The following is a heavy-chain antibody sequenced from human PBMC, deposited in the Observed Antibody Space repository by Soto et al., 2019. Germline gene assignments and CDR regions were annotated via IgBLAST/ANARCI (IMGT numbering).Heavy chain of an antibody. J-gene: IGHJ1*01. CDR2: IYSGGST. Sequence: LTCTTSGDSITRNTDFWAWIRQPPGKGLEWVSVIYSGGSTYYAESVKVRFTISRDDSKNSLFLQMNSLTTEDTALYYCAALKWSSSYLPWGQGTLVTVSS. CDR3: AALKWSSSYLP. D-gene: IGHD3-3*01. V-gene: IGHV3-53*03. CDR1: GDSITRNTDF.